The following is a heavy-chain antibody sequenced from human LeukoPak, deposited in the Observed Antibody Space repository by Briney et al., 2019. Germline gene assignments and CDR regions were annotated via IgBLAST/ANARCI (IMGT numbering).Heavy chain of an antibody. Sequence: PSETLSLTCTVSGGSISSYYWSWIRQPPGKGLEWIGSIYYSGSTYYNPSLKSRVTISVDTSKNQFSLKLSSVTAADTAVYYCARVTGYGGYDYLAYWGQGTLVTVSS. V-gene: IGHV4-59*12. CDR3: ARVTGYGGYDYLAY. CDR2: IYYSGST. CDR1: GGSISSYY. D-gene: IGHD5-12*01. J-gene: IGHJ4*02.